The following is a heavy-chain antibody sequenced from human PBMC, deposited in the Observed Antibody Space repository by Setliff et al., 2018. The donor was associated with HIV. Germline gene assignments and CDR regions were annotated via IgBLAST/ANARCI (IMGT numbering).Heavy chain of an antibody. D-gene: IGHD3-3*01. CDR1: GYTFTSYY. CDR3: ARDGASGSGYYWADY. Sequence: GASVKVSCKASGYTFTSYYIHWVRQAPGQGLEWMGEINPSGGSTSYSEKFRGRATMTRDTSRSTVYMELSSLRFDDTAVYYCARDGASGSGYYWADYWGQGTLVTVSS. CDR2: INPSGGST. J-gene: IGHJ4*02. V-gene: IGHV1-46*01.